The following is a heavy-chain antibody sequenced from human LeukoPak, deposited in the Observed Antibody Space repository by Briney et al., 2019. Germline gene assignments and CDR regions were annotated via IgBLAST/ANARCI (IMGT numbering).Heavy chain of an antibody. CDR3: ASRFGLRRVSRDY. V-gene: IGHV4-34*01. CDR2: INHSGST. CDR1: GGSFSGYY. Sequence: SETLSLTCAVYGGSFSGYYWSWIRQPPGKGLEWIGEINHSGSTNYNPSLKSRVTISVDTSKNQFSLKLSSVTAADTAVYYCASRFGLRRVSRDYWGQGTLVTVSS. D-gene: IGHD3/OR15-3a*01. J-gene: IGHJ4*02.